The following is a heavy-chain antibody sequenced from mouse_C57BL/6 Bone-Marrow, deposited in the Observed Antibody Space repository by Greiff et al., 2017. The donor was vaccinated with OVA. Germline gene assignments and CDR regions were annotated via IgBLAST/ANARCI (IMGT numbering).Heavy chain of an antibody. Sequence: VHLVESGPGLVAPSQSLSITCTVSGFSLTSYAISWVRQPPGKGLEWLGVIWTGGGTNYNSALKSRLSISKDNSKSQVFLKMNSLQTDDTARYYCARNSHYYGSSPHWYFDVWGTGTTVTVSS. CDR1: GFSLTSYA. CDR3: ARNSHYYGSSPHWYFDV. J-gene: IGHJ1*03. D-gene: IGHD1-1*01. CDR2: IWTGGGT. V-gene: IGHV2-9-1*01.